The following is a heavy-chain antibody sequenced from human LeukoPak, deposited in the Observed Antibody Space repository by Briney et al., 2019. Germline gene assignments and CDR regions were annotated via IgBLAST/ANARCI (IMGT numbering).Heavy chain of an antibody. CDR1: GYTFTSYG. Sequence: ASVKVSCKASGYTFTSYGISWVRQAPGQGLEWMGWISAYNGNTNYAQQLHGRVTRTTDTSTSTAYMEMRSLRSDAAAVYYCARDGDGRYGNAFDIWGQGTMVTVSS. J-gene: IGHJ3*02. D-gene: IGHD5-24*01. V-gene: IGHV1-18*01. CDR3: ARDGDGRYGNAFDI. CDR2: ISAYNGNT.